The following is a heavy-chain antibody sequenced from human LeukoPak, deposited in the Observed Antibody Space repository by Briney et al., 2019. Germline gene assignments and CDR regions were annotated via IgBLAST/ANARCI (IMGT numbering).Heavy chain of an antibody. CDR1: EFTFSSYS. J-gene: IGHJ4*02. CDR2: ISSSSSYI. D-gene: IGHD5-18*01. CDR3: AKDPTAMVTGGDY. Sequence: VGSLRLSCVASEFTFSSYSMNWVRQAPGKGLEWVSSISSSSSYIYYADSVKGRFTISRDNAKNSLYLQMNRLRAEDTAVYYCAKDPTAMVTGGDYWGQGTLVTVSS. V-gene: IGHV3-21*01.